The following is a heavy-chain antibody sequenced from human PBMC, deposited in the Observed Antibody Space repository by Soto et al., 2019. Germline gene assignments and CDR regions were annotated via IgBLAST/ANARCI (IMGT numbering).Heavy chain of an antibody. CDR3: ARDTGYYYMDV. V-gene: IGHV1-3*01. CDR2: INRGAGYT. Sequence: QVQLVQSGAEVKKPGASVKVSCKAPGDNITNYSIHWVRQAPGQSLEWIGWINRGAGYTKCSQNFQDRVTIIRDTPASTAYMELSSLRFEDTAVYYCARDTGYYYMDVWGKGTTVTVSS. J-gene: IGHJ6*03. CDR1: GDNITNYS.